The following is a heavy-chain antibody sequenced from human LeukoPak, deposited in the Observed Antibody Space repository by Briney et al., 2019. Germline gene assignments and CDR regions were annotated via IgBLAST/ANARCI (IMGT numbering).Heavy chain of an antibody. CDR2: IYYSGGT. J-gene: IGHJ6*03. CDR3: ARETSQKGAHYMDV. V-gene: IGHV4-59*01. Sequence: SETLSLTCTVSGGSISSYYWSWIRQPPGKGLEWIGYIYYSGGTNYNPSLKSRVTISVDTSKNQFSLKLTSVTAADTAVYYCARETSQKGAHYMDVWGKGTTVTISS. CDR1: GGSISSYY. D-gene: IGHD3-16*01.